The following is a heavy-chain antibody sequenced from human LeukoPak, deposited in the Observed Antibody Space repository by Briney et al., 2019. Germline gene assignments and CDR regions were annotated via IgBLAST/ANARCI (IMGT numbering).Heavy chain of an antibody. D-gene: IGHD2-2*01. CDR2: INHNGNVN. J-gene: IGHJ4*02. CDR3: ARDGDSAAMDY. CDR1: GFTFSSYW. V-gene: IGHV3-7*01. Sequence: GGSLRLSCAASGFTFSSYWMNWARQAPGKGLEWVASINHNGNVNYYVDSVKGRFTISRDNAKNSLYLQMNSLRAEDTAVYYCARDGDSAAMDYWGQGTLVTVSS.